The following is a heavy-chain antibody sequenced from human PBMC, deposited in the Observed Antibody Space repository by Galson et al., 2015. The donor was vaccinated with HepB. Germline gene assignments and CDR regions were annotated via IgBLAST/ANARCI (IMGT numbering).Heavy chain of an antibody. Sequence: SVKVSCKASGYTFSGYSMHWVRQAPGQGLEWMGRITPDNGGTNYAQKFQGRVTMTRDTSISTDYVELSGLTSDDTAVYYCARSRGPGDYWGQGTLVTVSS. V-gene: IGHV1-2*06. D-gene: IGHD3-10*01. CDR1: GYTFSGYS. CDR2: ITPDNGGT. CDR3: ARSRGPGDY. J-gene: IGHJ4*02.